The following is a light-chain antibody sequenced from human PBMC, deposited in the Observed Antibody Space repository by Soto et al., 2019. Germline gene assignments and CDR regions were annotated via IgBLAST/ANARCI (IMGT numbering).Light chain of an antibody. J-gene: IGKJ4*01. CDR3: QQLNSYPLT. Sequence: AIQLTQSPSSLSASVGDRVTITCRASQGSTNYLAWYQQKPGKAPKLLIYGASSLERVVPSRLSGSGSGTDFTLTISSLQPEDFASDYCQQLNSYPLTFGGGTKVEIK. CDR2: GAS. CDR1: QGSTNY. V-gene: IGKV1-13*02.